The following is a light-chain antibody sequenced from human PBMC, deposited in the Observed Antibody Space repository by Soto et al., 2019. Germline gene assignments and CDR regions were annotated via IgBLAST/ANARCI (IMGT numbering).Light chain of an antibody. Sequence: QPVLTQSPSASASLGASVKLTCTLSSGHSSYAIAWHQQQPEKGPRYLMKLNSDGSHSKGDGIPDRFSGSSSGAERYLTISSLQSEDEADYYCQTWGTGPHQVVFGGGTKLTV. J-gene: IGLJ2*01. CDR2: LNSDGSH. CDR1: SGHSSYA. CDR3: QTWGTGPHQVV. V-gene: IGLV4-69*01.